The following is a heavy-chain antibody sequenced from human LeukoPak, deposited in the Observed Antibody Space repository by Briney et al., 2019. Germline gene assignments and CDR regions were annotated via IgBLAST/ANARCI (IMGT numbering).Heavy chain of an antibody. CDR3: AKDIFFDY. Sequence: PGGSLRLSCAASGFTFSSYGMHWVRQAPGKGLEWVAVISYDGSNKCYADSVKGRFTISRDNSKNTLYLQMNSLRAEDTAVYYCAKDIFFDYWGQGTLVTVSS. J-gene: IGHJ4*02. V-gene: IGHV3-30*18. CDR1: GFTFSSYG. D-gene: IGHD3-9*01. CDR2: ISYDGSNK.